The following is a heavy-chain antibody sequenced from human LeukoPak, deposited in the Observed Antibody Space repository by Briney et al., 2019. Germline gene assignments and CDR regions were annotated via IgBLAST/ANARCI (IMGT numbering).Heavy chain of an antibody. Sequence: PSETLSLTCTVSGGSISSYYWSWIRQPAGKGLEWIGRIYTSGSTNYNPSLKSRVTMSVDTSKTQSSLKLSSVTAADTAVYYCARLLSGYDLIEDYYYMDVWGKGTTVTVSS. J-gene: IGHJ6*03. CDR3: ARLLSGYDLIEDYYYMDV. D-gene: IGHD5-12*01. V-gene: IGHV4-4*07. CDR1: GGSISSYY. CDR2: IYTSGST.